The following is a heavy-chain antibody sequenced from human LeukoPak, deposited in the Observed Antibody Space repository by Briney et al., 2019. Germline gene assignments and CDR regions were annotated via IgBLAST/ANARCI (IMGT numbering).Heavy chain of an antibody. CDR1: GFTFSSYA. V-gene: IGHV3-23*01. Sequence: GGSLRLSCAASGFTFSSYAMSWVRQAPGKGLEWVSAISGSGGSTYYADSVKGRFTISRDNSKNTLYLQMNSLRAEDTAVYYCAKDPLDYSGGLYYFDYWGQGTLVTVSS. CDR2: ISGSGGST. CDR3: AKDPLDYSGGLYYFDY. J-gene: IGHJ4*02. D-gene: IGHD3-16*01.